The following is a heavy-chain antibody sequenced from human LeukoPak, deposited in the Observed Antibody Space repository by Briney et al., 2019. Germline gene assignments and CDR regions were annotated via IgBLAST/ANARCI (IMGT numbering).Heavy chain of an antibody. V-gene: IGHV4-39*01. CDR2: IYYSGNT. CDR1: GGSISSSSFY. J-gene: IGHJ4*02. Sequence: SETLSLTCTVSGGSISSSSFYWGWIRHPPGKGLEWIGSIYYSGNTYYNPSLKSRVSISVDTSKNQFSLKLSSVTAADTAVYYCARHPGRLFDYWGQGTLVTVSS. CDR3: ARHPGRLFDY.